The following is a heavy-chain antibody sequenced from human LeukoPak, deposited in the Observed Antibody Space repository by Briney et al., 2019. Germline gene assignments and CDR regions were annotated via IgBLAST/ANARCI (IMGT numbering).Heavy chain of an antibody. J-gene: IGHJ4*02. V-gene: IGHV3-21*01. CDR1: GFTFSDYS. CDR3: VRDLPCTGGSCYSTPDDY. D-gene: IGHD2-15*01. CDR2: ISGSGTYI. Sequence: GGSLRLSCAASGFTFSDYSLNWVRQAPGGGLEWVSFISGSGTYIYYADSVKGRFTISRDNAENSLYLQMNSLSAEDTAVYYCVRDLPCTGGSCYSTPDDYWGQGTLVTVSS.